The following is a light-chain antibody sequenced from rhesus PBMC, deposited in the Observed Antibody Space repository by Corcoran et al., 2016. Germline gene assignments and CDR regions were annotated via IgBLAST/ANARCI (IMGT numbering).Light chain of an antibody. Sequence: DIQMTQSPSSLSASVGDTVTITCRASQSISSWLDWYQQKPGKAPKVLIYNASSLHSGVPSRFSGSGSGTDFTLTISSLQPEDFATYFCLQYSSSPYSFGQGTKVEIK. CDR1: QSISSW. CDR3: LQYSSSPYS. J-gene: IGKJ2*01. CDR2: NAS. V-gene: IGKV1-22*01.